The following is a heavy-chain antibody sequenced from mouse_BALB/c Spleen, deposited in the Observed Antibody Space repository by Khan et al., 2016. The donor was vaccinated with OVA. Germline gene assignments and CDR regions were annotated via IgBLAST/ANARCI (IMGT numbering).Heavy chain of an antibody. V-gene: IGHV1-80*01. J-gene: IGHJ3*01. CDR3: ARGPRFAY. CDR1: GYAFSNYW. CDR2: IYPGDGDT. Sequence: QVQLQQSGAELVRPGSSVKISCKASGYAFSNYWMHWVKQRPGQGLERIGQIYPGDGDTNYNGKFKGKATLTADKSPSTADMQLSSLTSEDSAVYFCARGPRFAYWVQGTLVTVSA.